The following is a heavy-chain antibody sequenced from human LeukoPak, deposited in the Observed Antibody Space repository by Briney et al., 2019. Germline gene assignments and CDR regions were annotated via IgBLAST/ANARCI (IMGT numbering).Heavy chain of an antibody. V-gene: IGHV3-23*01. CDR2: ITTSDGNT. CDR3: AKDGGLWVSAHWGDS. D-gene: IGHD7-27*01. CDR1: GFTFSSYT. Sequence: GGPLRLSCAASGFTFSSYTMSWVRQAPGKGMEWVSTITTSDGNTYYADSVKGRFTVSRDNSKNTLFLQMNSLRAEDTAVYYCAKDGGLWVSAHWGDSWGRGTLVTVSS. J-gene: IGHJ4*02.